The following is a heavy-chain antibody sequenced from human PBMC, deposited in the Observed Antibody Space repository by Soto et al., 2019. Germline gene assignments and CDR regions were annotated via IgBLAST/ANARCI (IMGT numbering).Heavy chain of an antibody. J-gene: IGHJ4*02. CDR2: INPSGGST. Sequence: ASVKVSCKASGYTFTSYYMHWVRQAPGQGLEWMGIINPSGGSTSYAQKFQGRVTMTRDTSTSTVYMELSSLRSEDTALYYCARDVYCTNGVCYYFDYWGQGTLVTVSS. CDR1: GYTFTSYY. V-gene: IGHV1-46*01. CDR3: ARDVYCTNGVCYYFDY. D-gene: IGHD2-8*01.